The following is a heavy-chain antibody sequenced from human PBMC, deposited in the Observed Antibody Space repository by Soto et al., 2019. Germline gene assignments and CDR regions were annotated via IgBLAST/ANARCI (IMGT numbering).Heavy chain of an antibody. V-gene: IGHV3-48*03. CDR3: ARMDGNWFDP. J-gene: IGHJ5*02. CDR2: ISSSGSTI. D-gene: IGHD2-2*03. CDR1: GFTFSSYE. Sequence: GGSLRFSCAASGFTFSSYEMNWVRQAPGKGLEWVSYISSSGSTIYYADSVKGRFTISRDNAKNSLYLQMNSLRAEDTAVYYCARMDGNWFDPWGQGTLVTVSS.